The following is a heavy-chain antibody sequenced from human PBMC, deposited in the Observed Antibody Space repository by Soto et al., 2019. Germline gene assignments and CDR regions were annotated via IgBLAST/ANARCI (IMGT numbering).Heavy chain of an antibody. CDR3: AKDKGERYFDY. CDR1: GLTFSRHG. V-gene: IGHV3-30*18. D-gene: IGHD1-1*01. CDR2: ISSDGNRK. Sequence: QVQLVESGGGVGQPGRSLRLSCEVSGLTFSRHGMHWVRQIPGKGLEWVAVISSDGNRKYYVDSVKGRFTISRDDSKNTVDLQMNSLTAEDTDVYYCAKDKGERYFDYWGQGTLVTVSS. J-gene: IGHJ4*02.